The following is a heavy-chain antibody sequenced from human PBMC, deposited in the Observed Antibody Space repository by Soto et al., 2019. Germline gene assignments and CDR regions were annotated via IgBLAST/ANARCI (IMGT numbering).Heavy chain of an antibody. CDR1: GFTFSSYA. CDR3: AKDKRPIYYDSSGYYDY. D-gene: IGHD3-22*01. J-gene: IGHJ4*02. Sequence: GGSLRLSCAASGFTFSSYAMSWVRQAPGKGLEWVSAISGSGGSTFYADSVKGRFTISRDNSKNTLYLQMNSLRAEDTAVYYCAKDKRPIYYDSSGYYDYWGQGTLVTVSS. V-gene: IGHV3-23*01. CDR2: ISGSGGST.